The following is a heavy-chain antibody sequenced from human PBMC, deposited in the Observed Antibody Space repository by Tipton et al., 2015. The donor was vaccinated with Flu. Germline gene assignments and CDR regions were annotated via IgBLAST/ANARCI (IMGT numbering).Heavy chain of an antibody. CDR3: ARLMKVRGVTPGYYGMDV. Sequence: TLSLTCAVSGYSISSGYYWGWIRQPPGKGLEWIGNIYHSGNTYYNPSLKSRVTISVDTSKNQFSLKLSSVTAADTAVYYCARLMKVRGVTPGYYGMDVWGQGTTVTVSS. V-gene: IGHV4-38-2*01. CDR2: IYHSGNT. J-gene: IGHJ6*02. CDR1: GYSISSGYY. D-gene: IGHD3-10*01.